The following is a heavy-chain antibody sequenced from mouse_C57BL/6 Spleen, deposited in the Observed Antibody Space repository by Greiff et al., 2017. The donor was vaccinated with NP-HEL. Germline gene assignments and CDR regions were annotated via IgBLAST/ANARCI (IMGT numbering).Heavy chain of an antibody. Sequence: VQLQQSGAELVKPGASVKISCKASGYAFSSYWMNWVKQRPGEGLEWIGQIYPGDGDTNYNGKFKGKATLTADKSSGTAYMQLSSLTSEDSAVYFCARLDWFAYWGQGTLVTVSA. CDR2: IYPGDGDT. V-gene: IGHV1-80*01. CDR1: GYAFSSYW. CDR3: ARLDWFAY. J-gene: IGHJ3*01.